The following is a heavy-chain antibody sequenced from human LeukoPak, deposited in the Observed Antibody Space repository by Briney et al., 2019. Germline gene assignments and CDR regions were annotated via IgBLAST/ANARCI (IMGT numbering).Heavy chain of an antibody. Sequence: SLTLCLICTVWGGSIRSYYWSWIRQPAGKGLEWIGGIYTSGSTSYNPSRKSHVNMSVDTSKNQFSLKLSSASAADTAVYYCARDYDSSGYLPWGQGTLVTVSS. D-gene: IGHD3-22*01. J-gene: IGHJ5*02. V-gene: IGHV4-4*07. CDR3: ARDYDSSGYLP. CDR1: GGSIRSYY. CDR2: IYTSGST.